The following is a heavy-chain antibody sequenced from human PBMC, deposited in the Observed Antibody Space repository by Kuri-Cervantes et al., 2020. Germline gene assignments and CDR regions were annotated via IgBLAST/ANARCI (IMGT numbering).Heavy chain of an antibody. Sequence: GESLKISCAASGFTFSDYYMSWIRQAPGKGLEWISYISSSGSSISYADSMKGRFTISRDNAKNSLYLQLNSLRAEDTAVYYCARVYCTGGVCYGFFGFDYWGQGTLVTVSS. CDR1: GFTFSDYY. CDR3: ARVYCTGGVCYGFFGFDY. D-gene: IGHD2-8*02. V-gene: IGHV3-11*01. CDR2: ISSSGSSI. J-gene: IGHJ4*02.